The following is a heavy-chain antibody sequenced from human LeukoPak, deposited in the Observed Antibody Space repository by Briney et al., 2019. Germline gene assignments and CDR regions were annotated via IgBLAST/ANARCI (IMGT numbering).Heavy chain of an antibody. CDR2: ISWNSGSI. CDR1: GFTFDDYA. Sequence: GGSLRLSCAASGFTFDDYAMHWVRQAPGKGLEWVSGISWNSGSIGYADSVKGRFTISRDNAKNSLYLQMNSLRAEDTALYYCAKVYSSSWLNAFDIWGQGTMVTVSS. V-gene: IGHV3-9*01. D-gene: IGHD6-13*01. CDR3: AKVYSSSWLNAFDI. J-gene: IGHJ3*02.